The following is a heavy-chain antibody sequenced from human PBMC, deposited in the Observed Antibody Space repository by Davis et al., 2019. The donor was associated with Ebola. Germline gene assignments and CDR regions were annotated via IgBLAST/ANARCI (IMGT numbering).Heavy chain of an antibody. CDR3: TRRYFGSGSYTGLDP. J-gene: IGHJ5*02. D-gene: IGHD3-10*01. CDR1: GYTFTKYW. V-gene: IGHV5-51*01. Sequence: GESLKISCKASGYTFTKYWIVWVRQMPGKGLEWVGIIYPDDSDTRYSPSFQGQVTISADRSITTAYLQWSSLKASDTAVYYCTRRYFGSGSYTGLDPWGQGTLVTASS. CDR2: IYPDDSDT.